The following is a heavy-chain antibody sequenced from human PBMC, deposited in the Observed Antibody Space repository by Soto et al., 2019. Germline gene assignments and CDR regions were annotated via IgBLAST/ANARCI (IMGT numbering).Heavy chain of an antibody. V-gene: IGHV3-74*01. D-gene: IGHD2-15*01. CDR2: INSDGSST. CDR3: ARDLRYCSGGTCYLYYYGMDV. CDR1: GFTFSNFW. J-gene: IGHJ6*02. Sequence: EVQLVESGGGLIQPGTSLRLSCAASGFTFSNFWMHWVRQAPVKGLVWVARINSDGSSTSYADSVKGRFTISRDNAKNTLYVQMNSLRAEDTAVYYCARDLRYCSGGTCYLYYYGMDVWGPGTTVTVSS.